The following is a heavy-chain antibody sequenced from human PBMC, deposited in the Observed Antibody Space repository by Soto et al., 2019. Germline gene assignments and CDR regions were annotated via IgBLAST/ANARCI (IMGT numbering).Heavy chain of an antibody. CDR3: ARDLVVDRDRWSNGAFDT. CDR1: GYTFTSYY. D-gene: IGHD2-15*01. Sequence: ASVKVSCKASGYTFTSYYMHWVRQAPGQGLEWMGIINPSGGNTSYAQKFQGRVTMTRDTSTSTVYMELSSLRSEDTAVYYCARDLVVDRDRWSNGAFDTWGQGTMVTVSS. V-gene: IGHV1-46*01. CDR2: INPSGGNT. J-gene: IGHJ3*02.